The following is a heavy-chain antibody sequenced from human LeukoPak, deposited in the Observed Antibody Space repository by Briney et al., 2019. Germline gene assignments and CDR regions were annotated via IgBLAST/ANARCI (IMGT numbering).Heavy chain of an antibody. CDR2: INHSGST. J-gene: IGHJ5*02. D-gene: IGHD4-17*01. Sequence: SETLSLTCAVYGGSFSGYYWSWIRQPPGKGLEWIGEINHSGSTNYNPSLKSRVTISVDTSKNQFSLKLSSVTAADTAVYCCARDYGDYRLPFDPWGQGTLVTVSS. CDR3: ARDYGDYRLPFDP. CDR1: GGSFSGYY. V-gene: IGHV4-34*01.